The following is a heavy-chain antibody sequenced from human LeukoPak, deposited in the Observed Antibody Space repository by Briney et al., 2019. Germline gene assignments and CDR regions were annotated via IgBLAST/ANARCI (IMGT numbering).Heavy chain of an antibody. J-gene: IGHJ6*03. Sequence: SETLSLTCTVSGGSISIYYWNWIRQPAGRGLEWIGRIFTSGITNYDPSLKSRVTMSVDTSKNQFSLNLSSVTAADTAVYYCARESSGNYYNPLGYMDVWGKGTTVTVSS. V-gene: IGHV4-4*07. D-gene: IGHD3-10*01. CDR1: GGSISIYY. CDR3: ARESSGNYYNPLGYMDV. CDR2: IFTSGIT.